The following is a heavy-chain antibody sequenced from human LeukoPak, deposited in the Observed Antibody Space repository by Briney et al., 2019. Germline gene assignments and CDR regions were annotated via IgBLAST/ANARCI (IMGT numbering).Heavy chain of an antibody. CDR3: AGWYDGNGYA. Sequence: GGSLRLSCAASGFSFSTYPMSWVRQAPGKGLDWVSAISDSGDNKQYADSVKGRFTISRDNSKNTLYLQMNNLRVEDTAVYYCAGWYDGNGYAWGQGTLVTVSS. CDR1: GFSFSTYP. J-gene: IGHJ5*02. V-gene: IGHV3-23*01. D-gene: IGHD3-22*01. CDR2: ISDSGDNK.